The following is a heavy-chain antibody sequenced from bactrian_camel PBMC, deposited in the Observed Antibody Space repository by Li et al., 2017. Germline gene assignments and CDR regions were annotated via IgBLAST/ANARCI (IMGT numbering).Heavy chain of an antibody. Sequence: VQLVESGGGSVQAGGSLRLSCEVIGYSGQIYGCRGWFRQAPGEVGDFVASIDYDDRTKYVPAVKGRFTISEDNARNIHYMQMDSLTPEDSGMYYCAVDLGRNDGNCVYDNWGQGTQVTVS. CDR1: GYSGQIYG. V-gene: IGHV3S53*01. CDR2: IDYDDRT. J-gene: IGHJ4*01. CDR3: AVDLGRNDGNCVYDN. D-gene: IGHD6*01.